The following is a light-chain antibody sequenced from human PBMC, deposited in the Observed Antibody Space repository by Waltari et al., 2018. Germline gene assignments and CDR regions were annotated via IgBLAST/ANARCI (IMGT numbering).Light chain of an antibody. CDR3: AAWDDTLNIWV. CDR1: NSNIGDTT. V-gene: IGLV1-44*01. J-gene: IGLJ3*02. CDR2: ANG. Sequence: QSVLTQAPSASGAPGQKVTISCSGGNSNIGDTTVNWYRQLPGTAPKLLIYANGQRPSGVPDRFSGSKSGTSASLDIGGLQSGDEAHYFCAAWDDTLNIWVFGGGTKVTVL.